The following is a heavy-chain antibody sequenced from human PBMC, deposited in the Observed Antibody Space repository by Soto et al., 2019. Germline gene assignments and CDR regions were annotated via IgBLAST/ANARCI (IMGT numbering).Heavy chain of an antibody. CDR3: ARDLNLVDY. Sequence: PGGAMRLSCEGSGFTFSSYWMSWVRQAAGKGLEGVPNIKQDGREKCYVDSVKGRFTISRDNAKNSLYLQMNSLRAEDTAVYYCARDLNLVDYWGQGTLVTVSS. CDR1: GFTFSSYW. J-gene: IGHJ4*02. D-gene: IGHD1-20*01. CDR2: IKQDGREK. V-gene: IGHV3-7*03.